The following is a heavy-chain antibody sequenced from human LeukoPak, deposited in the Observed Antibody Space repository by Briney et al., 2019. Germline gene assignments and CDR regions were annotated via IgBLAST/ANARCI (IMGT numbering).Heavy chain of an antibody. J-gene: IGHJ5*02. V-gene: IGHV4-30-2*01. CDR3: ARVRGYCSGGSCPQYNWFDP. CDR2: IYHSGST. Sequence: SQTLSLTCAVSGGSISSGGYSWSWIRQPPGKGLEWIGYIYHSGSTYYNPSLKSRVTISVDRSKNQFSLKLSSVTVADTAVYYCARVRGYCSGGSCPQYNWFDPWGQGTLVTVSS. CDR1: GGSISSGGYS. D-gene: IGHD2-15*01.